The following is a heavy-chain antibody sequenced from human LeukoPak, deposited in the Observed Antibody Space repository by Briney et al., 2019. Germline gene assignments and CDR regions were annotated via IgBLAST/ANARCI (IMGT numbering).Heavy chain of an antibody. V-gene: IGHV3-21*01. CDR1: GFSFSSYE. D-gene: IGHD3-3*01. CDR2: ISSSSSYI. CDR3: ARLRTIFGVVNPPVGWFDP. Sequence: GGSLRLSCAASGFSFSSYEMNWVRQAPGKGLERVSSISSSSSYIYYADSVKGRFTISRDNAKNSLYLQMNSLRAEDTAVYYCARLRTIFGVVNPPVGWFDPWGQGTLVTVSS. J-gene: IGHJ5*02.